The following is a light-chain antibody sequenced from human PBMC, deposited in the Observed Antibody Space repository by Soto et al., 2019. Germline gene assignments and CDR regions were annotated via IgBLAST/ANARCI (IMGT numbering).Light chain of an antibody. Sequence: QSVLTQPASVSGFPGQSITISCTGTSSDVGSYNLVSWYQQHAGKAPKLMIYEGSKRPSGVSNRFSGYKSGNTASLTISGLQAEDEADYYCCSYAGSSTFVVFCGGTKPTVL. CDR1: SSDVGSYNL. V-gene: IGLV2-23*03. CDR2: EGS. CDR3: CSYAGSSTFVV. J-gene: IGLJ2*01.